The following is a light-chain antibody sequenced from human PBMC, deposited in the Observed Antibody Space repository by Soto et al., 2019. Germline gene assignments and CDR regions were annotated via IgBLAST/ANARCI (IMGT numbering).Light chain of an antibody. CDR3: CSYGGDRI. CDR2: EVN. CDR1: SSNVGGYNF. J-gene: IGLJ2*01. Sequence: QSALTQPASVSGSPGQSIAISCTGTSSNVGGYNFVSWYQQHLGKAPKLLIYEVNKRPSGVSNRFSGSKSDNTASLTISGLQAEDEADYYCCSYGGDRIFGGGTKLTVL. V-gene: IGLV2-23*02.